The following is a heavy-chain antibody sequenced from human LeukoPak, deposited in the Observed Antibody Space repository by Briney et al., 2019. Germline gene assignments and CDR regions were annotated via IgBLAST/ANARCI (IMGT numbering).Heavy chain of an antibody. J-gene: IGHJ3*02. Sequence: GGSLRLSCAACGFIFRSYSMNWVRQAPGEGLECVSYISRRGSYIFYAHSVKGRFTISRDNAKKSLSLQMNSLRAEDPAVYYCARDRGEDYYGSGNYLRDFDIWGQGTMVTVSS. V-gene: IGHV3-21*01. CDR1: GFIFRSYS. CDR2: ISRRGSYI. CDR3: ARDRGEDYYGSGNYLRDFDI. D-gene: IGHD3-10*01.